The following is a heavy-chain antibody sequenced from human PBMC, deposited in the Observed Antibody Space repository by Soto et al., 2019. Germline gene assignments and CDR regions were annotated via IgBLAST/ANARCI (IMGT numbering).Heavy chain of an antibody. CDR1: GFTFSSYA. D-gene: IGHD3-3*01. J-gene: IGHJ4*02. V-gene: IGHV3-64*01. CDR3: ARGEGITIFGVVTY. Sequence: GGSLRLSCAASGFTFSSYAMHWVRQAPGKGLEHVSAISSNGGSTYYANSVKGRFTISRDNSKNTLYLQMGSLRAEDMAVYYCARGEGITIFGVVTYWGQGTLVTVSS. CDR2: ISSNGGST.